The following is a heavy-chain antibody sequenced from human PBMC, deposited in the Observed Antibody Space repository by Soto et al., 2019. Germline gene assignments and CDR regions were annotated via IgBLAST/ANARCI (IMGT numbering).Heavy chain of an antibody. J-gene: IGHJ3*02. CDR1: GGTFSSYA. CDR3: ARDRMECSSTSCYDAFDI. Sequence: ASVKVSCKASGGTFSSYAISWVRQAPGQGLEWMGGIIPIFGIANYAQKCQSRVTTTADKSTSTAYMELSSLRSEDTAVYYCARDRMECSSTSCYDAFDIWGQGTMVTVSS. CDR2: IIPIFGIA. V-gene: IGHV1-69*10. D-gene: IGHD2-2*01.